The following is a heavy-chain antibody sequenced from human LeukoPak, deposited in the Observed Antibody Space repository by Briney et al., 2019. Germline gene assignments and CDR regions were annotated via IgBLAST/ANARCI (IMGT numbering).Heavy chain of an antibody. J-gene: IGHJ6*02. CDR2: IYYSGST. CDR3: ARDNWNYGSSMDV. Sequence: PSETRSLTCTVSGGSISSYYWSGIRQPPGKGLEWIGYIYYSGSTNYNPSLKSRVTISVDTSKNQFSLKLSSATAADTAVYYCARDNWNYGSSMDVWGQGTTVTVSS. V-gene: IGHV4-59*01. CDR1: GGSISSYY. D-gene: IGHD1-7*01.